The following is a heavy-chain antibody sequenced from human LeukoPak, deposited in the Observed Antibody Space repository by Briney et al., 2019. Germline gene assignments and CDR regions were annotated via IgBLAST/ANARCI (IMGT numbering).Heavy chain of an antibody. Sequence: GGSLRLSCAASGFTFSSYSMNWVRQAPGKGLEWVSSISSSSYIYYADSVKGRFTISRDNAKNSLYLQMNSLRAEDTAVYYCARDEGRAARPVDYWGQGTLVTVSS. CDR1: GFTFSSYS. D-gene: IGHD6-6*01. V-gene: IGHV3-21*01. CDR3: ARDEGRAARPVDY. CDR2: ISSSSYI. J-gene: IGHJ4*02.